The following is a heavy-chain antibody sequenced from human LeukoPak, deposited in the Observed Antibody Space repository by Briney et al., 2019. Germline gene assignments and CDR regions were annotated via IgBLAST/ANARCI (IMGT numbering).Heavy chain of an antibody. Sequence: ASVKVSCKASGYTFTTYPINWVRQAPGQGLEWMGWVDTNTGSPTYAQGLTGRFVFSLDTSVSTAFLQINSLKAEDTALYYCARAGIAAAGTGYWGQGTLVTVSS. CDR3: ARAGIAAAGTGY. D-gene: IGHD6-13*01. V-gene: IGHV7-4-1*02. CDR2: VDTNTGSP. CDR1: GYTFTTYP. J-gene: IGHJ4*02.